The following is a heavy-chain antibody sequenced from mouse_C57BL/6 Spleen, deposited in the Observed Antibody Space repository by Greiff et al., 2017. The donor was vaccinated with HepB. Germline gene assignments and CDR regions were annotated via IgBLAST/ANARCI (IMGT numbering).Heavy chain of an antibody. Sequence: QVQLKESGPGLVQPSQSLSITCTVSGFSLTSYGVHWVRQSPGKGLEWLGVIWSGGSTDYNAAFISRLSISKDNSKSQVFFKMNSLQADDTAIYYCARNSETFYYDYDGYAMDYWGQGTSVTVSS. J-gene: IGHJ4*01. V-gene: IGHV2-2*01. D-gene: IGHD2-4*01. CDR2: IWSGGST. CDR1: GFSLTSYG. CDR3: ARNSETFYYDYDGYAMDY.